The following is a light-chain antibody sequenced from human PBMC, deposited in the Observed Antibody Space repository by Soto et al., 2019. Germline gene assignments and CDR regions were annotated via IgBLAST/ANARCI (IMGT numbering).Light chain of an antibody. CDR1: ISDVGGYNY. CDR3: SSFTSSSTLEV. CDR2: EVS. Sequence: QSVLTQPPSVSGSPGQSITISCTGTISDVGGYNYVSWYQQHPGKVPKLMIYEVSNRPAGVSNRFSGSKSGNTASLTISGLQAEDEADYYCSSFTSSSTLEVFGGGTKVTVL. J-gene: IGLJ3*02. V-gene: IGLV2-14*01.